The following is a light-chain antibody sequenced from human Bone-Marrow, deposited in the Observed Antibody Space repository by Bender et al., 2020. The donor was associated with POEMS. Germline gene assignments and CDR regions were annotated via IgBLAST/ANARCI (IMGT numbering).Light chain of an antibody. J-gene: IGLJ3*02. CDR2: RDS. CDR3: QAWDTSTMA. Sequence: SYELTQPPSLSVSPGQTASITCSGGGLDDNFVSWYQQKPGQSPLLVIFRDSQRPSGIPERFSGCNSGNSTTLTIRGTQAMDEADYYCQAWDTSTMAFGGGTKLTVL. V-gene: IGLV3-1*01. CDR1: GLDDNF.